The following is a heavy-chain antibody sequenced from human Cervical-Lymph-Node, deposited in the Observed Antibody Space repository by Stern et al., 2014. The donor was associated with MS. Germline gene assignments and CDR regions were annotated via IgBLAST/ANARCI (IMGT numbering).Heavy chain of an antibody. J-gene: IGHJ5*02. D-gene: IGHD5-18*01. Sequence: MQLVQSGGGLVQPGGSLRLSCAASGFTFSSYWMHWVRQAPGKGLVWVSRINSDGSSTSYADSVKGRFTISRDNAKNTLYLQMNSLRAEDTAVYYCARDENSYGYSAKMGFDPWGQGTLVTVSS. CDR3: ARDENSYGYSAKMGFDP. CDR2: INSDGSST. V-gene: IGHV3-74*01. CDR1: GFTFSSYW.